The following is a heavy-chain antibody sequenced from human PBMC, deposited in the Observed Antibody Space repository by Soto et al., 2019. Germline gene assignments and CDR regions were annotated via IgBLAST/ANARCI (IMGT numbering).Heavy chain of an antibody. Sequence: PSETLSLTCTVSGGSVSSGSYYWSWIRQPPGKGLEWIGYIYYSGSTNYNPSLKSRVTISVDTPKNQISLKLNSVTAADTAVYFCVGSPGGLGWFDPWGLGILVTVSS. J-gene: IGHJ5*02. CDR3: VGSPGGLGWFDP. CDR1: GGSVSSGSYY. CDR2: IYYSGST. D-gene: IGHD6-19*01. V-gene: IGHV4-61*01.